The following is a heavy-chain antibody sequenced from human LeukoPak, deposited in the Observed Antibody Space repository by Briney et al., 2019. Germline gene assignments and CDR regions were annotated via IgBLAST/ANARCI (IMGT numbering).Heavy chain of an antibody. Sequence: GESLRLSCAASGFTFSTYTMNWVRQAPGQGLEWVSSISSISSHIFYADSVKGRFTISRDNAKNSLYLQMSSLRAEDTAVYYCASSPPYCSSTNCYANYWGQGTLVTVSS. CDR3: ASSPPYCSSTNCYANY. CDR1: GFTFSTYT. D-gene: IGHD2-2*01. V-gene: IGHV3-21*01. J-gene: IGHJ4*02. CDR2: ISSISSHI.